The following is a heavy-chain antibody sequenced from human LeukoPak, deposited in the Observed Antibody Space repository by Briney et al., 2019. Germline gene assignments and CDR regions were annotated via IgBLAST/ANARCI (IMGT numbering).Heavy chain of an antibody. CDR2: IYHSGST. J-gene: IGHJ6*04. V-gene: IGHV4-4*02. CDR3: ARGRQQLVQLRSYYGMDV. Sequence: SGTLSLTCAVSGGSISSSNWWSWVRPPPGKGLEWIGEIYHSGSTNYNPSLKSRDTISVDKSKNQFSLKLSSVTAADTAVYYCARGRQQLVQLRSYYGMDVWGKGTTVTVSS. D-gene: IGHD6-13*01. CDR1: GGSISSSNW.